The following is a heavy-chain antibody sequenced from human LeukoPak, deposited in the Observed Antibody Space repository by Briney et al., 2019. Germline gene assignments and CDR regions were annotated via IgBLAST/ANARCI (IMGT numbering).Heavy chain of an antibody. V-gene: IGHV3-30*18. CDR3: AKDSQQQLLPSDY. CDR2: ISYDGSNK. D-gene: IGHD6-13*01. CDR1: GCTFSSYG. Sequence: PGRALRLSCAASGCTFSSYGMHGVGQARGRGGEGVAVISYDGSNKYYADSVKGRFTISRDNSKNTLYLQMNSLRAEDTAVYYCAKDSQQQLLPSDYWGQGTLVTVSS. J-gene: IGHJ4*02.